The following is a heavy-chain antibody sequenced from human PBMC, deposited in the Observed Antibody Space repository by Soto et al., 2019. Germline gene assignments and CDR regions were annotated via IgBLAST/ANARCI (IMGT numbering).Heavy chain of an antibody. CDR2: IKQDGSEK. CDR1: GFTFSSYW. CDR3: ARNESSNIYGMDV. D-gene: IGHD6-6*01. J-gene: IGHJ6*02. Sequence: GGSLRLSFAASGFTFSSYWMSWVRQSPGKGLEWVANIKQDGSEKYYVDSVKGRFTISRDNAQNSLHLQMNNLRAEDTAVYYCARNESSNIYGMDVWGQGTTVTVSS. V-gene: IGHV3-7*01.